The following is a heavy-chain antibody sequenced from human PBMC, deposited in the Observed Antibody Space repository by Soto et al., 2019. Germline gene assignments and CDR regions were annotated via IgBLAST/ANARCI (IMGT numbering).Heavy chain of an antibody. V-gene: IGHV4-59*01. CDR1: GGSISSYG. Sequence: SETMCLTCSVSGGSISSYGWSWIRQPPGKGLEWIGYIYYSGSTNYNPSLKSRVTISVDTSKNQFSLKLSSVTAADTAVYYCAREKEVYYSNAFDIWGQGTMVTVSS. CDR3: AREKEVYYSNAFDI. CDR2: IYYSGST. D-gene: IGHD3-22*01. J-gene: IGHJ3*02.